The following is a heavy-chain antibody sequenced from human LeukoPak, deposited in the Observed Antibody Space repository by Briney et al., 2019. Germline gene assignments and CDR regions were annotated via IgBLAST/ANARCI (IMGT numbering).Heavy chain of an antibody. CDR1: GFTFSTYS. Sequence: GGSLRLSCAASGFTFSTYSMSWVRQAPGKGLQWVSSISSTSSYIYYADSVKGRFTISMDNAKNSLYLQMNSLRAEDTAVYYCARYRIAVTDPFDYWGQGTLVTVSS. J-gene: IGHJ4*02. CDR3: ARYRIAVTDPFDY. D-gene: IGHD6-19*01. V-gene: IGHV3-21*01. CDR2: ISSTSSYI.